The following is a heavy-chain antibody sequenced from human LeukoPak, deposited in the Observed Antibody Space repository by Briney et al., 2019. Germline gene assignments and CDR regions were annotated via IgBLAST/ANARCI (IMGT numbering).Heavy chain of an antibody. Sequence: SETLSLTCIVSGASITSYSWNWLRQSPGKGLEWIGYFSLGGSGTTSYTSSLKSRVTISRDTSKNQFSLKVTSVTAADTAAYYCARDAHCTGVSCYSPYNWFDPWGQGTLVTVSS. CDR1: GASITSYS. J-gene: IGHJ5*02. V-gene: IGHV4-59*12. D-gene: IGHD2-15*01. CDR3: ARDAHCTGVSCYSPYNWFDP. CDR2: FSLGGSGTT.